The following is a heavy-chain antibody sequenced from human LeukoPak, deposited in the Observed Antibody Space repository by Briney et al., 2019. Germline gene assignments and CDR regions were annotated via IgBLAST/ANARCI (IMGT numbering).Heavy chain of an antibody. J-gene: IGHJ3*02. CDR3: ASHDSSGYYHDAFDI. V-gene: IGHV1-18*01. CDR1: GYTFTSYG. Sequence: ASVKVSCKASGYTFTSYGISWVRQAPGQGLEWMGWISAYNGNTNYAQKLQGRVTMTTDTSTSTAYMELRSLRSDDTAVYYCASHDSSGYYHDAFDIWGQGTMVTVSS. CDR2: ISAYNGNT. D-gene: IGHD3-22*01.